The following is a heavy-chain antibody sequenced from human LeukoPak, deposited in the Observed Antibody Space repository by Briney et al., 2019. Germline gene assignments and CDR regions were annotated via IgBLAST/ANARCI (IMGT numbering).Heavy chain of an antibody. Sequence: GGSLRLSCAASGFTFDDYGMSWVRQAPGKGLEWVSGINWNGGSTGYADSVKGRFTISRDNAKNSLYLQMNSLRAEDTALYYCARVLDDFRSGPLKAWGQGTLVTVSS. J-gene: IGHJ5*02. CDR3: ARVLDDFRSGPLKA. CDR1: GFTFDDYG. CDR2: INWNGGST. V-gene: IGHV3-20*04. D-gene: IGHD3-3*01.